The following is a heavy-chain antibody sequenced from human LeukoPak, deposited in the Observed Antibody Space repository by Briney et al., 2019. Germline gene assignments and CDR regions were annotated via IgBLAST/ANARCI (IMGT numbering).Heavy chain of an antibody. V-gene: IGHV3-21*01. Sequence: GESLKISCAASGFTFSTYSMNWVRQAPGKGLEWVSSISSSSSYIFYADSVKGRFTISRDNAKNSLYLQMNSLRAADTAVYYCARDVYNSGGDAFDIWGQGTMVTVSS. CDR2: ISSSSSYI. D-gene: IGHD6-19*01. J-gene: IGHJ3*02. CDR1: GFTFSTYS. CDR3: ARDVYNSGGDAFDI.